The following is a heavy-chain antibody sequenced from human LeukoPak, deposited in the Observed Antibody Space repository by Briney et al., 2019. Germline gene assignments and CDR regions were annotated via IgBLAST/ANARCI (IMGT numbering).Heavy chain of an antibody. CDR1: GYTFTSYD. CDR3: ARAGVAARPLSY. V-gene: IGHV1-8*01. D-gene: IGHD6-6*01. CDR2: MNPNSGNT. J-gene: IGHJ4*02. Sequence: GASVKVSCKASGYTFTSYDINWMRQATGQGLEWMGWMNPNSGNTGYAQKFQGRVTMTRNTSISTAYMELSSLRSEDTAVYYCARAGVAARPLSYWGQGTLVTVSS.